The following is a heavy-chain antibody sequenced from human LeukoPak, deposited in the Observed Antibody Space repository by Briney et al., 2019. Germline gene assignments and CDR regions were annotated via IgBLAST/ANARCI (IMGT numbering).Heavy chain of an antibody. J-gene: IGHJ6*03. CDR2: TNHSGDT. D-gene: IGHD2-21*01. CDR1: AGSLSGYF. V-gene: IGHV4-34*01. CDR3: ARGLLTDYSRRSLYYYMDV. Sequence: SETLSLTCAVYAGSLSGYFWIWSRQTPGQGLEWIGDTNHSGDTNYNASLKSRCTISVDPSKNQFSLTLTSVTAADTAVYYCARGLLTDYSRRSLYYYMDVWGKGTAVIVSS.